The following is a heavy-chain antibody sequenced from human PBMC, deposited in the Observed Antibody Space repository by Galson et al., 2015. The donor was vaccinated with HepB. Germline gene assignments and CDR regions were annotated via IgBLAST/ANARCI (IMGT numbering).Heavy chain of an antibody. Sequence: SLRLSCAASGFTFSDYSMNWVRQAPGQGLEWVSYISSGSSTVHYVDSVKGRFTISRDNAKNSLYLQMNSLRDEDTAVYYCARDRVPGYYKRYDHYGMDVWGQGTTVTVSS. J-gene: IGHJ6*02. V-gene: IGHV3-48*02. CDR2: ISSGSSTV. D-gene: IGHD3-9*01. CDR1: GFTFSDYS. CDR3: ARDRVPGYYKRYDHYGMDV.